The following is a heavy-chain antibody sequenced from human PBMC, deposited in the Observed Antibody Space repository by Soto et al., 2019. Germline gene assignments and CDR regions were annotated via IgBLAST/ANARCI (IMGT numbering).Heavy chain of an antibody. J-gene: IGHJ4*02. CDR1: GGSISSSSYY. CDR2: IYYSGST. D-gene: IGHD3-10*01. V-gene: IGHV4-39*01. Sequence: PSETLSLTCTVSGGSISSSSYYWGWIRQPPGKGLEWIGSIYYSGSTYYNPSLKSRVTISVDTSKNQFSLKLSSVTAADTAVYYCARQGLLGGVLLWFGEPMRQDYYFDYWGQGTLVTVSS. CDR3: ARQGLLGGVLLWFGEPMRQDYYFDY.